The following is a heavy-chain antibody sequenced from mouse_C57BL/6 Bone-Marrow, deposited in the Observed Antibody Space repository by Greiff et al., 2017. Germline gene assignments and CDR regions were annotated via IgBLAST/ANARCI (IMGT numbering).Heavy chain of an antibody. Sequence: QVQLQQSGAELVKPGASVKLSCKASGYIFTEYTIHWVKQRPGQGLEWLGWFYPGSGSIKYNERFKDKATLTADKSSNTVYMEVSRLTSDDSAVYFCARHERYYDYEGYFDYWGQGTTLTVSS. D-gene: IGHD2-4*01. CDR3: ARHERYYDYEGYFDY. CDR2: FYPGSGSI. V-gene: IGHV1-62-2*01. CDR1: GYIFTEYT. J-gene: IGHJ2*01.